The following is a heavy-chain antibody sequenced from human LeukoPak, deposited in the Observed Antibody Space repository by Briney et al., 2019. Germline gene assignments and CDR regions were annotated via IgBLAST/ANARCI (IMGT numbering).Heavy chain of an antibody. V-gene: IGHV3-48*03. CDR2: ISSSGSTI. Sequence: GGSLRLSCAASGFTFSSYEMNWVRQAPGKGLEWVSYISSSGSTIYYADSVKGRFTISRDNAKNSLYLQMNSLRAEETAVYYCARDAGDGYNSGYFGYWGQGTLVTVSS. CDR1: GFTFSSYE. J-gene: IGHJ4*02. CDR3: ARDAGDGYNSGYFGY. D-gene: IGHD5-24*01.